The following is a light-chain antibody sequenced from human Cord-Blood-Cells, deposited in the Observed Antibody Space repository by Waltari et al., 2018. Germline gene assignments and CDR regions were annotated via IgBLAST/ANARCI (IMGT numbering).Light chain of an antibody. Sequence: QSALTQPASVSGSPGKSTTIPCPGTSSAVGSYNLVSWHQQHPGKAPKLMIYEGSKRPSGVSNRFSGSKSGHTASLTISVLQAEDEADYYCCSYAGSSTYVFGTGTKVTVL. CDR1: SSAVGSYNL. V-gene: IGLV2-23*01. J-gene: IGLJ1*01. CDR2: EGS. CDR3: CSYAGSSTYV.